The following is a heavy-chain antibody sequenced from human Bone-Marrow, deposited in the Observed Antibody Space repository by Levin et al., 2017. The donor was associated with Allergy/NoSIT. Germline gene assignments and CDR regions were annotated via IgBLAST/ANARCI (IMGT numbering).Heavy chain of an antibody. V-gene: IGHV1-69*13. CDR3: ARGTMVTREYDS. CDR2: IIPTFATP. Sequence: SVKVSCKASGGTFSTYAFSWVRQAPTQGLEWMGGIIPTFATPTYARKLQGRVTITADEFTNTVYLDLSSLRSEDSAVYFCARGTMVTREYDSWGQGTLVTVSS. D-gene: IGHD3-10*01. CDR1: GGTFSTYA. J-gene: IGHJ4*02.